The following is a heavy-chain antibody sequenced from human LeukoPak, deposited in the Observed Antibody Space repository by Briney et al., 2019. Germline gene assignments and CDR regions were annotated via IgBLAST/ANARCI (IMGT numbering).Heavy chain of an antibody. V-gene: IGHV3-23*01. Sequence: GGSLRLSCAASGFSFSNYAMCWVRQAPGKGLEWVTVISGSGDYTYYADSVKGRFTISRDNSKNTLYLQMNSLGAEDTAVYYCARDYVDTAWFDYWGQGTLVTVSS. J-gene: IGHJ4*02. D-gene: IGHD5-18*01. CDR2: ISGSGDYT. CDR3: ARDYVDTAWFDY. CDR1: GFSFSNYA.